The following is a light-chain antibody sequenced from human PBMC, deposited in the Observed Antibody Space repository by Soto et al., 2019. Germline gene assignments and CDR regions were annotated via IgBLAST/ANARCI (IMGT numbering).Light chain of an antibody. CDR1: QSVLYSSNNKNY. CDR2: WAS. Sequence: DIVMTQSPDSLAVSLGERATLNCKSSQSVLYSSNNKNYLAWYQQKPGQPPKLLIYWASTRESGVPDRFSGGGSGTDFTLTISSLQAEDVAVYYCQQYYSTPQTFGQGTKVEI. J-gene: IGKJ1*01. V-gene: IGKV4-1*01. CDR3: QQYYSTPQT.